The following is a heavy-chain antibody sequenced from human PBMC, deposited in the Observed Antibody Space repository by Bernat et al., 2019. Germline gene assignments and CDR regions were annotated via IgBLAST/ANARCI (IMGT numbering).Heavy chain of an antibody. CDR1: GGSFSGYY. CDR3: ARHFRGYFDWLSYNWFDP. CDR2: INHSGST. D-gene: IGHD3-9*01. J-gene: IGHJ5*02. V-gene: IGHV4-34*01. Sequence: QVQLQQWGARLLKPSETLSFTCAVYGGSFSGYYWSWIRQPPGKGLEWIGEINHSGSTNYNPSLKSRVTVSVDTSKNQFSLKLSSVTAADTAVYYCARHFRGYFDWLSYNWFDPWGQGTLVTVSS.